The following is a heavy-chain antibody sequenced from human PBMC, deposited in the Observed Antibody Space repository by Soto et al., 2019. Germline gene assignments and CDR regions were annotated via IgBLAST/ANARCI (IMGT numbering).Heavy chain of an antibody. Sequence: PSETLSLTCAVYGGSFSGYYWSWIRQPPGKGLEWIGEINHSGSTNYNPSLKSRVTISVDTSKNQFSLKLSSVTAADTAVYYCASDYYDSSGYGRGPFDYWGQGTLVTVSS. J-gene: IGHJ4*02. CDR3: ASDYYDSSGYGRGPFDY. V-gene: IGHV4-34*01. CDR1: GGSFSGYY. D-gene: IGHD3-22*01. CDR2: INHSGST.